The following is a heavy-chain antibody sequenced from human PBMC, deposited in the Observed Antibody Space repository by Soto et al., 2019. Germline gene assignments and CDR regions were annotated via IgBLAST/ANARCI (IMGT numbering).Heavy chain of an antibody. CDR1: GYTFTTSH. J-gene: IGHJ4*02. D-gene: IGHD6-6*01. Sequence: QVQVVQSGTEVKKPGASVKVSCKASGYTFTTSHMHWVRQAPGQGLEWVGIINPSLGRANYAQKFQDRVAMTWDTSTGSFYMELSSLTSDDTAVYYCARAPYSRTSFFLDYWGQGTLVTVSS. V-gene: IGHV1-46*01. CDR3: ARAPYSRTSFFLDY. CDR2: INPSLGRA.